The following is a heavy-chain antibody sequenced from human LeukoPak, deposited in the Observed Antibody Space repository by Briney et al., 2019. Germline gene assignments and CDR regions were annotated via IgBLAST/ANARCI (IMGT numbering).Heavy chain of an antibody. J-gene: IGHJ6*02. D-gene: IGHD6-19*01. CDR1: GFTFSSHS. CDR3: AREYSGGWPLYYYYGMDV. V-gene: IGHV3-48*01. CDR2: ISSSSSTI. Sequence: PGGSLRLSCAASGFTFSSHSMNWVRQAPGKGLEWVSYISSSSSTIYSPGSVSALSTITRDNAKNSLYLQMNSLRAEDTAVYYCAREYSGGWPLYYYYGMDVWGQGTTVTVSS.